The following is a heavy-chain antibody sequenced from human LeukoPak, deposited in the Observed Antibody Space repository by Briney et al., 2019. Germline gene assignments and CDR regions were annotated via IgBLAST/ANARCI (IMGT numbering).Heavy chain of an antibody. J-gene: IGHJ4*02. D-gene: IGHD1-26*01. CDR3: AKDWSGSSYSQLDY. CDR1: GFTFSSYA. CDR2: ISGSGGGSGGDT. Sequence: GGSLRLSCAASGFTFSSYAMSWVRQASGKGLEWVSAISGSGGGSGGDTYYADSVNGRFTISRDNSKNTLYLHMSSLRAEDTAVYYCAKDWSGSSYSQLDYWGQGTLVAVSS. V-gene: IGHV3-23*01.